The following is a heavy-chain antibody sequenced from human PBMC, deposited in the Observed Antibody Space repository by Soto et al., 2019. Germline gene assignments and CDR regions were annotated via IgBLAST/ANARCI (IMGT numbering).Heavy chain of an antibody. CDR3: ARDVSGSLDF. J-gene: IGHJ4*02. Sequence: WWSLRLSCSASVFTFSTYWMAWFRQAPGKGLEWVANLRQDGNDLNYVDSVKGRFTISRDNANNSVSLQMNSLRAEDTAVYYCARDVSGSLDFWGRGTLVTVSS. CDR1: VFTFSTYW. V-gene: IGHV3-7*01. CDR2: LRQDGNDL. D-gene: IGHD1-26*01.